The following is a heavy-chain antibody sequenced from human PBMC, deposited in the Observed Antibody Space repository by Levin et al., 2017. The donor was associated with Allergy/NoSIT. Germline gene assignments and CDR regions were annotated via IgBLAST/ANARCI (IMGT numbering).Heavy chain of an antibody. Sequence: SLKISCAASGFTFDEYAMHWVRQAPGKGLEWVSGISWNSGSIGYADSVKGRFTISRDNAKNSLDLQMNSLRTEDTALYYCARDNIGLPDAFDIWGQGIMVIVSS. CDR1: GFTFDEYA. V-gene: IGHV3-9*01. CDR2: ISWNSGSI. D-gene: IGHD3-10*01. J-gene: IGHJ3*02. CDR3: ARDNIGLPDAFDI.